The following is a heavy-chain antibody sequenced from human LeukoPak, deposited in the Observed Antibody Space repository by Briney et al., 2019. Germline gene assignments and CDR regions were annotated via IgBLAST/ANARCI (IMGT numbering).Heavy chain of an antibody. D-gene: IGHD5-12*01. CDR1: GGSISGHY. Sequence: PSETLSLTCTVSGGSISGHYWSWIRQPPGKGLEWIGYIHYTGRTDYSPSLKSRVSLSVDLSKNQFSLELTSVTAADTAVYYCARDRSGYDPFDYWGQGTLVTVSS. J-gene: IGHJ4*02. V-gene: IGHV4-59*11. CDR3: ARDRSGYDPFDY. CDR2: IHYTGRT.